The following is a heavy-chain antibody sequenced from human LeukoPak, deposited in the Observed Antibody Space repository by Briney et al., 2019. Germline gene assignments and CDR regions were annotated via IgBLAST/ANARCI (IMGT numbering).Heavy chain of an antibody. V-gene: IGHV3-53*01. J-gene: IGHJ5*02. Sequence: GGSLRLSCAASGFAVSGIYMSWVRQAPGKGLEWVSIIYSGGSTYYADSVKGRFTISRDNSKNTLYLQMNSLRAEDTAVYYCARGFQAGNWFDPWGQGTQVTVSS. CDR1: GFAVSGIY. CDR3: ARGFQAGNWFDP. CDR2: IYSGGST. D-gene: IGHD2-21*01.